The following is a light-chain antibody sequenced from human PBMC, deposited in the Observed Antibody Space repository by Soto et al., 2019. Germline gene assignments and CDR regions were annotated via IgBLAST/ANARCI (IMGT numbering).Light chain of an antibody. V-gene: IGLV2-23*01. CDR1: SSDVGSYNR. J-gene: IGLJ3*02. CDR2: EGS. CDR3: CSYAGSSWV. Sequence: QSALTQPASASGSPGKSITISGTGTSSDVGSYNRVSWYQQHPGKAPKLMIYEGSKRPSGVSNGFSGSKSGNTASLTISGLQAEDEADYYGCSYAGSSWVFGGGTKLTVL.